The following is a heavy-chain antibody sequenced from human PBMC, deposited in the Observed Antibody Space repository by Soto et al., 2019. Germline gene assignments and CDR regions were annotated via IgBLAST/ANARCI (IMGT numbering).Heavy chain of an antibody. CDR1: GYDFTAYD. J-gene: IGHJ6*02. D-gene: IGHD6-13*01. Sequence: ASVKVSCKASGYDFTAYDINWVRQASGQGLEWMGWMNPINGATGSARRFQGRVSMTRNTATGTAYLELTSLRSDDTAVYYCARGPSPRAPAGGTPYYYAMDVWG. V-gene: IGHV1-8*02. CDR3: ARGPSPRAPAGGTPYYYAMDV. CDR2: MNPINGAT.